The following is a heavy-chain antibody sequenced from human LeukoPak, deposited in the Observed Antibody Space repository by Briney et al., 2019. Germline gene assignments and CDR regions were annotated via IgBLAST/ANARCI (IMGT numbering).Heavy chain of an antibody. CDR3: ARDRISINALDM. CDR2: ISHIGST. D-gene: IGHD1-14*01. V-gene: IGHV4-59*11. CDR1: SDSITGHY. Sequence: SETLSLTCSVSSDSITGHYLTWIRQPPGNGLEWIGYISHIGSTNYNPSLKSRVTISVDTSKNQFSLKLTSVTAADTALYYCARDRISINALDMWGQGTMVTVSS. J-gene: IGHJ3*02.